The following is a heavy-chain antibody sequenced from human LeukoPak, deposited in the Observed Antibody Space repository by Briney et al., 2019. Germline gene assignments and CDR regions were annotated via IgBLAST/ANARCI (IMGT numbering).Heavy chain of an antibody. CDR3: AKSTAWGEGSGGSNY. D-gene: IGHD2-15*01. CDR1: GFTFNNYG. V-gene: IGHV3-30*02. J-gene: IGHJ4*02. CDR2: IRYNGNNQ. Sequence: GGSLRLSCAASGFTFNNYGMHWVRQAPGKGLEWVAFIRYNGNNQYYADSVKGRFTISRDNSKNTLYLQMNSLRAEDTAVYYCAKSTAWGEGSGGSNYWGQGTLVTVSS.